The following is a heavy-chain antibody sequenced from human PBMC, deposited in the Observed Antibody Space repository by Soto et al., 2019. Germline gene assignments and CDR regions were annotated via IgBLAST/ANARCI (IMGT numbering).Heavy chain of an antibody. D-gene: IGHD3-10*01. CDR1: GYTFTSYG. Sequence: ASVKVSCKASGYTFTSYGISWVRQAPGQGLEWMGWISAYNGNTNYAQKLQGRVTMTTDTSTSTAYMELRSLRSDDTAVYYCARRRLLWFGELLSDFDYWGQGTLVTVS. CDR2: ISAYNGNT. V-gene: IGHV1-18*01. J-gene: IGHJ4*02. CDR3: ARRRLLWFGELLSDFDY.